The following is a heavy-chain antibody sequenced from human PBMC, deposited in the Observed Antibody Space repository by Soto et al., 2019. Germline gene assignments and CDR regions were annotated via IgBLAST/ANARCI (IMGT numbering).Heavy chain of an antibody. V-gene: IGHV4-31*03. D-gene: IGHD2-8*01. J-gene: IGHJ6*01. CDR1: GGSLTSGYYY. CDR2: IYSSGST. Sequence: TSETLSLTCTVSGGSLTSGYYYWSWIRQHPGKCLEWIGYIYSSGSTYYNPSLKSRLTISVDASRNQFSLKLNSVTAADTAVYYCTRSHSTLVSGCTDVWRRGSTVTVYS. CDR3: TRSHSTLVSGCTDV.